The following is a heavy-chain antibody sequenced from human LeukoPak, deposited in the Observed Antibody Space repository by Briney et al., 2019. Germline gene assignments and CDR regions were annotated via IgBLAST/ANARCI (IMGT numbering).Heavy chain of an antibody. J-gene: IGHJ5*02. Sequence: ASVKVSCKASGYTFTSYYMHWVRQAPGQGLEWMGIINPSGGSTSYAQKFQGRVTMTRDMSTSTVYMELSSLRSEDTAVYYCARAFYYYDSSGYYYDWFDPWGQGTLVTVSS. D-gene: IGHD3-22*01. CDR3: ARAFYYYDSSGYYYDWFDP. V-gene: IGHV1-46*01. CDR2: INPSGGST. CDR1: GYTFTSYY.